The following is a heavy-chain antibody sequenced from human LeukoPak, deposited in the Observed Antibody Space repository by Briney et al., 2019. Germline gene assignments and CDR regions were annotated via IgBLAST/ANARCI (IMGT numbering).Heavy chain of an antibody. V-gene: IGHV3-30-3*01. CDR1: GFTFSSYA. CDR2: ISYDGSNK. CDR3: AREYYDYVWGSYRANFDY. Sequence: GRSLRLSCAASGFTFSSYAMHWVRQAPGKGLEWVAVISYDGSNKYYADSVKGRFTISRDNSKNTLYLQMNSLRAEDTAVYYCAREYYDYVWGSYRANFDYWGQGTLVTVSS. D-gene: IGHD3-16*02. J-gene: IGHJ4*02.